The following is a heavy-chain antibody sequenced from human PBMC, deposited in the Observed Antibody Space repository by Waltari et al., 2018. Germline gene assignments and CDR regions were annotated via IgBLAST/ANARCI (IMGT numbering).Heavy chain of an antibody. Sequence: QVQLMQSGAAVKKPGSSVKVSCKASGGTFSIHAISWVRQAPGQGLEWLGGVIPMFGTVNYAQRFQGRVTITAAESTSTIYMELHTLRSEDTAVYYCASGAGYCSSSNCPHDAFNVWGQGTMVTVSS. CDR1: GGTFSIHA. J-gene: IGHJ3*01. CDR2: VIPMFGTV. CDR3: ASGAGYCSSSNCPHDAFNV. V-gene: IGHV1-69*01. D-gene: IGHD2-2*01.